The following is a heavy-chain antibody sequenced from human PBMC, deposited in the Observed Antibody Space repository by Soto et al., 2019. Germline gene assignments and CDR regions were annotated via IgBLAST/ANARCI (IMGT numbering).Heavy chain of an antibody. V-gene: IGHV3-9*01. J-gene: IGHJ4*02. CDR2: ISWNSGSI. Sequence: GGSLRLSCAASGFSFDDYAMHWVRQAPGKGLEWVSGISWNSGSIGYADSVKGRFTISRDNAKNSLYLQMNSLRAEDTALYYCAKEPDSPRVITFGGVAQSGYFDYWGQGT. CDR3: AKEPDSPRVITFGGVAQSGYFDY. CDR1: GFSFDDYA. D-gene: IGHD3-16*01.